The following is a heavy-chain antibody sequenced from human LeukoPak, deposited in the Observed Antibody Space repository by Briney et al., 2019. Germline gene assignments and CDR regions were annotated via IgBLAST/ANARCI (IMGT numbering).Heavy chain of an antibody. CDR2: IYYSGST. V-gene: IGHV4-59*01. CDR3: ARGNLDGKLYYYYYGMDV. J-gene: IGHJ6*02. Sequence: SETLSLTCTVSGGSISSYYWSWIRQPPGKGLEWIGYIYYSGSTNYNPSLKSRVTISVDTSKNQFSLKLSSVTAADTAVYYCARGNLDGKLYYYYYGMDVWGQGTTVTVSS. D-gene: IGHD1-14*01. CDR1: GGSISSYY.